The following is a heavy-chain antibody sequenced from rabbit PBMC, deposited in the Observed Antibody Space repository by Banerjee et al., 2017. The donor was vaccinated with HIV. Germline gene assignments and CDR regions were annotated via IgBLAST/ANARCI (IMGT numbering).Heavy chain of an antibody. Sequence: QEQLEESGGDLVKPEGSLTLTCTASGFSFSSSYYMCWVRQAPGKGLEWIGCIYAGSSGTTWYASWAKGRFTISKTSSTTVTLQMTSLTAADTATYFCAREGYTYGYPGYAYATDAFDPWGQGTLVTVS. D-gene: IGHD6-1*01. CDR3: AREGYTYGYPGYAYATDAFDP. CDR1: GFSFSSSYY. CDR2: IYAGSSGTT. V-gene: IGHV1S45*01. J-gene: IGHJ2*01.